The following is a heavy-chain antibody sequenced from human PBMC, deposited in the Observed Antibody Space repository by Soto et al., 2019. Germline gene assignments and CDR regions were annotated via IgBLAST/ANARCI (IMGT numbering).Heavy chain of an antibody. CDR3: ARDAIAVTGTDY. CDR2: IIPIFGTV. D-gene: IGHD6-19*01. Sequence: QVQLVQSGAEVKKPGSSVRVSCKTSVGTFSSYAIDWVRQAPGQGLEWMGEIIPIFGTVNYAQNFQGRVTFTADASTSTAYMDLASLTSDDTAVYYCARDAIAVTGTDYWGQGTLVTVSS. J-gene: IGHJ4*02. V-gene: IGHV1-69*01. CDR1: VGTFSSYA.